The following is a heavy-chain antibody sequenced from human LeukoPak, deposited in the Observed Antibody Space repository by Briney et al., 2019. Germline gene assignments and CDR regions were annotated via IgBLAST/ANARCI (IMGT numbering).Heavy chain of an antibody. V-gene: IGHV4-4*07. CDR3: ARDPLAVAGISPNWFDP. Sequence: PSETLSLTCTVSGGSISSYYWSWIRQPAGKGPEWIGRIYTSGSTNYNPSLKSRVTMSVDTSKNQFSLKLSSVTAADTAVYYCARDPLAVAGISPNWFDPWGQGTLVTVSS. J-gene: IGHJ5*02. CDR1: GGSISSYY. CDR2: IYTSGST. D-gene: IGHD6-19*01.